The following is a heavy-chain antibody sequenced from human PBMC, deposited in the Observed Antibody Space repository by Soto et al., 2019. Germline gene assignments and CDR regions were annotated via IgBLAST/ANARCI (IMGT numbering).Heavy chain of an antibody. J-gene: IGHJ4*02. D-gene: IGHD4-17*01. CDR2: INHSGST. Sequence: SETLSLTCAVYGGSFSGYYWSWIRQPPGKGLEWIGEINHSGSTNYNPSLKSRVTISVVTPKNHFSLKLTSMTAADTAVYYCATLPHYGDPNAGFWGQGILVTV. V-gene: IGHV4-34*01. CDR1: GGSFSGYY. CDR3: ATLPHYGDPNAGF.